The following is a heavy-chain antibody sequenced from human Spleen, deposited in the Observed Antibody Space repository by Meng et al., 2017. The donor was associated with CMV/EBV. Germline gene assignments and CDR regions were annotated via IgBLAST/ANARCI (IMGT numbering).Heavy chain of an antibody. CDR3: ASPQSHCSSTSCHFDY. J-gene: IGHJ4*02. CDR1: GYTFTGYY. D-gene: IGHD2-2*01. V-gene: IGHV1-2*02. CDR2: INPNSGGT. Sequence: GYTFTGYYMHWVRQAPGQGLEWMGWINPNSGGTNYAQKFQGRVTMTRDTSISTAYMELSRLRSDDTAVYYCASPQSHCSSTSCHFDYWGQGTLVTVSS.